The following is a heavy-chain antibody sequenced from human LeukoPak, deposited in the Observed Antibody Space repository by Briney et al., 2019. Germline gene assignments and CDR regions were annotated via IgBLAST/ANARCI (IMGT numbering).Heavy chain of an antibody. V-gene: IGHV1-69*04. CDR3: ASKGAGLCFNTGCQGAFGI. Sequence: SVKVSCKASGGTFSSYAISWVRQAPGQGLEWMGRIIPILGIANYAQKFQGRVTITADKSTSTAYMELSSLRSEDTAVYYCASKGAGLCFNTGCQGAFGIWGQGTMVTVSS. CDR1: GGTFSSYA. D-gene: IGHD2-2*01. J-gene: IGHJ3*02. CDR2: IIPILGIA.